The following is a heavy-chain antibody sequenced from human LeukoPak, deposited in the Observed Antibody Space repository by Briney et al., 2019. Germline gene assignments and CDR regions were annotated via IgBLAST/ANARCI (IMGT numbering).Heavy chain of an antibody. J-gene: IGHJ6*02. D-gene: IGHD4-17*01. CDR1: GFTFSSYS. Sequence: GSLSLSCAASGFTFSSYSMNWVHQAPGKGLEWVSSISSSSSYIYYADSVKGRFTISRDNAKNSLYLQMNSLRAEDTAVYYCARDPRPYGATTGWNYYYYGMDVWGQGTTVTVSS. CDR2: ISSSSSYI. CDR3: ARDPRPYGATTGWNYYYYGMDV. V-gene: IGHV3-21*01.